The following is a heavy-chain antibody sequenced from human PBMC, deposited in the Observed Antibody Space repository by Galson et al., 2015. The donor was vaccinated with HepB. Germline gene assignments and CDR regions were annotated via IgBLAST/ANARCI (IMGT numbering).Heavy chain of an antibody. CDR3: ARGGEPTYDFWSGYYSYYYYYMDV. V-gene: IGHV7-4-1*02. J-gene: IGHJ6*03. D-gene: IGHD3-3*01. CDR2: INTNTGNP. Sequence: SVKVSCKASGYTFTSYAMNWVRQAPGQGLEWMGWINTNTGNPTYAQGFTGRFVFSLDTSVSTAYLQISSLKAEDTAVYYCARGGEPTYDFWSGYYSYYYYYMDVWGKGTTVTVSS. CDR1: GYTFTSYA.